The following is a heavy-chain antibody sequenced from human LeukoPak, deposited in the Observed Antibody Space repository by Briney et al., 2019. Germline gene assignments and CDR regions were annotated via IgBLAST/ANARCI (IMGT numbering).Heavy chain of an antibody. CDR1: GFTFSSYG. V-gene: IGHV3-30*02. D-gene: IGHD3-22*01. J-gene: IGHJ4*02. CDR2: IRYDGSNK. Sequence: PGGSLRLSCAASGFTFSSYGMHWVRQAPGKGLEWVAFIRYDGSNKYYADSVRDRFTISRDNSRNTVYFQMNSLRADDTAVYDCAKAGGLSSGYWDSWGQGTLVTVSS. CDR3: AKAGGLSSGYWDS.